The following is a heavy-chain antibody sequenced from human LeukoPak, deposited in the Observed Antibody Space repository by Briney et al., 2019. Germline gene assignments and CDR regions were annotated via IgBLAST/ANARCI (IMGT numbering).Heavy chain of an antibody. D-gene: IGHD6-19*01. CDR3: ARDASGWLQLDCYFDY. CDR1: GVTLTSNY. CDR2: VYRGGST. Sequence: PGGSLRLSCAASGVTLTSNYMSWGREAPGKGGGWVSVVYRGGSTYYADSVKSRFTISGDNSKNTLYLQMNSLRAEDTAVYYCARDASGWLQLDCYFDYWGQGTLVTVSS. J-gene: IGHJ4*02. V-gene: IGHV3-53*01.